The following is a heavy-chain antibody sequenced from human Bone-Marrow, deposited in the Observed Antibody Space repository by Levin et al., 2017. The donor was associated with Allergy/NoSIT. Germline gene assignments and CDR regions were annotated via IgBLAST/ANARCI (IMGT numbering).Heavy chain of an antibody. CDR3: SREGAGAYGLDV. CDR1: GLTIDVYS. Sequence: SCTASGLTIDVYSMHWVRQRPGKGLEWVSLIDWDGGAAHYADSVKGRFTISRDNSKNSLYLQMNSLRIEDSALYYCSREGAGAYGLDVWGQGTTVTVSS. D-gene: IGHD4-17*01. V-gene: IGHV3-43*01. CDR2: IDWDGGAA. J-gene: IGHJ6*02.